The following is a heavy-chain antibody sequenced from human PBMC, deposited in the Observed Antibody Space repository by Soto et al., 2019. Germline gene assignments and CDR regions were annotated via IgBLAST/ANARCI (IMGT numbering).Heavy chain of an antibody. CDR1: ADTFTGYT. J-gene: IGHJ4*02. Sequence: QVQLVQSGAEVKKPGSSVKVSCMASADTFTGYTVTWVRQAPGQGLEWVGRVIPILGASNFAQKFQGRVTISADKSADTAYMVLTGLTSEDTAVYYCARSRGSYYTNFDSWGQGTLVTVSS. D-gene: IGHD3-10*01. CDR3: ARSRGSYYTNFDS. CDR2: VIPILGAS. V-gene: IGHV1-69*08.